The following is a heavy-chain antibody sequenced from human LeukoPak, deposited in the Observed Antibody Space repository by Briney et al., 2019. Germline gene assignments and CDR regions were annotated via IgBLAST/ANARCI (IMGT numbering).Heavy chain of an antibody. CDR3: ARGRYWGSSPFDY. V-gene: IGHV4-34*01. D-gene: IGHD2-15*01. CDR2: INHSGST. J-gene: IGHJ4*02. Sequence: PSETLSLTYAVYGGSFSGYYWSWIRQPPGKGLEWIGEINHSGSTNYNPSLKSRVTISVDASKNQFSLKLSSVTAADTAVYYCARGRYWGSSPFDYWGQGTLVTVSS. CDR1: GGSFSGYY.